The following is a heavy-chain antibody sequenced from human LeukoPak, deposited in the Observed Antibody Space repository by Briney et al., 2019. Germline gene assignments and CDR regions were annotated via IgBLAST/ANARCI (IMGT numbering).Heavy chain of an antibody. CDR1: GFTFSSYA. V-gene: IGHV3-23*01. D-gene: IGHD3-22*01. Sequence: PGGSLRLSCAASGFTFSSYAMSWVRQAPGKGLEWVSAISGSGGSTYYADSVKGRFTISRDNSKNTLYLQMNSLRPEDTAVYYCARTRTYYYDSSGYSKPTFDYWGQGTLVTVSS. CDR3: ARTRTYYYDSSGYSKPTFDY. J-gene: IGHJ4*02. CDR2: ISGSGGST.